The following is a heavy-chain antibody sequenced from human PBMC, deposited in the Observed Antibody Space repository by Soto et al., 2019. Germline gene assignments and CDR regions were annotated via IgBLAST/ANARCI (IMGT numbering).Heavy chain of an antibody. CDR1: GFTFSSYG. J-gene: IGHJ6*03. CDR3: ARGDPRGPYYMDV. CDR2: IWYDGSNK. V-gene: IGHV3-33*01. Sequence: PGGSLRLSCAASGFTFSSYGMHWVRQAPGKGLEWVAVIWYDGSNKYYADSVKGRFTISRDNSKNTLYLQMNSLRAEDTAVYYCARGDPRGPYYMDVWGKGTTVTVSS.